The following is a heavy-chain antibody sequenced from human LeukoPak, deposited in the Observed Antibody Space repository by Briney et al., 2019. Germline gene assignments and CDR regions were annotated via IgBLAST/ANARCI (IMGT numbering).Heavy chain of an antibody. V-gene: IGHV4-4*07. CDR3: ARSHSSSWYVPFDY. D-gene: IGHD6-13*01. CDR1: GGSISSYY. Sequence: SETLSLTCTVSGGSISSYYWSWIRQPAGKGLEWIGRIYTSGSTNYNPSLKSRVTMSVDTSKNQFSLKLSSVTAADTAVYYCARSHSSSWYVPFDYWGQGTLVTVSS. J-gene: IGHJ4*02. CDR2: IYTSGST.